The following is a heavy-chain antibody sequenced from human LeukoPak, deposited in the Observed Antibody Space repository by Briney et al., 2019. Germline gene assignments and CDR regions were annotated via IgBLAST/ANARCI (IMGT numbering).Heavy chain of an antibody. J-gene: IGHJ4*02. V-gene: IGHV3-7*01. CDR2: INPDGSGK. D-gene: IGHD3-16*01. CDR1: GFTLSTYW. Sequence: PGGSLRLSCEASGFTLSTYWMNWVRQVPGEGLDWVANINPDGSGKRYVDSVKGRFTIARDNADNSLSLQMNSLRAEDTAVYYCASWGAGGDSWGQGTLVTVSS. CDR3: ASWGAGGDS.